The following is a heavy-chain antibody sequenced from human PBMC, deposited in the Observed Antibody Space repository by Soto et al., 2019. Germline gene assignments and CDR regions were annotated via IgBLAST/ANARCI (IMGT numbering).Heavy chain of an antibody. D-gene: IGHD3-9*01. CDR3: ERAPRRRTLVMKSDYLDS. CDR2: TNDGGNT. J-gene: IGHJ5*01. CDR1: GGSFSGYY. V-gene: IGHV4-34*01. Sequence: SETLSLTCAVYGGSFSGYYWSWIRQPPGKGLEWVGETNDGGNTKYSRSVESRGSISLDTSKNQWSLRVTSVTDADTAVYFCERAPRRRTLVMKSDYLDSWG.